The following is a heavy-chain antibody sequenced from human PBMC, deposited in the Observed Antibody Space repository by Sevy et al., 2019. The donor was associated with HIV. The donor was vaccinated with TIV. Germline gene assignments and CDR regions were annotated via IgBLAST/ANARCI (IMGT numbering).Heavy chain of an antibody. CDR2: IQSKTDGGTT. CDR3: TTEALDYGDPDYYYYGMDV. CDR1: GFIFSTVW. Sequence: GGSLRLSCGASGFIFSTVWMSWVRQAPGKALEWVGRIQSKTDGGTTDYAAPVKGRFTISRDDSKNTLYLQMNSLKTEDSAAYYCTTEALDYGDPDYYYYGMDVWGQGTTVTVSS. D-gene: IGHD4-17*01. J-gene: IGHJ6*02. V-gene: IGHV3-15*01.